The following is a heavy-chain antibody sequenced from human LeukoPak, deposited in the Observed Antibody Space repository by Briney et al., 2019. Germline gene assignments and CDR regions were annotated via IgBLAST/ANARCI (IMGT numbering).Heavy chain of an antibody. CDR1: GFTFSTYA. CDR3: AKDRTPHQYDFWSGSY. D-gene: IGHD3-3*01. J-gene: IGHJ4*02. Sequence: GGSLRPSCAASGFTFSTYAMSWVRQAPGKGLEWVSGISGSGGSTYYADAVKGHFTISRDNAKNTLFLQMNSLRVEDTAVYYCAKDRTPHQYDFWSGSYWGQGTLVTVSS. V-gene: IGHV3-23*01. CDR2: ISGSGGST.